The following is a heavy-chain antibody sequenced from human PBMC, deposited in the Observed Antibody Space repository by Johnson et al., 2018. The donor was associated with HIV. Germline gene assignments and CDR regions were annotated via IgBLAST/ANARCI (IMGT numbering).Heavy chain of an antibody. Sequence: LELVSVIYSGGSTYYADSVKGRFTISSDNSKNTLYLQMNSLRAEDTAVYYCARGGGYSGYDRGGRAFDIWGQGTMVTVSS. CDR3: ARGGGYSGYDRGGRAFDI. D-gene: IGHD5-12*01. V-gene: IGHV3-53*01. CDR2: IYSGGST. J-gene: IGHJ3*02.